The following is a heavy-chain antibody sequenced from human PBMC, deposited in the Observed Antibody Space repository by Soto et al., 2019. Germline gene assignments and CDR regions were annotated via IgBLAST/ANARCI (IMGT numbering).Heavy chain of an antibody. J-gene: IGHJ4*02. D-gene: IGHD5-18*01. V-gene: IGHV4-59*01. CDR3: ARLHTAMVPSGVRHHYYFDS. Sequence: SETLSLTCPVSGGSISPYYWSWIRQSPGKGLDWIGYVHYTGRTNYNPSLKSRVTISVDTSKSQFSLKLSSVTAADTAVYYCARLHTAMVPSGVRHHYYFDSWGQGTLVTVSS. CDR2: VHYTGRT. CDR1: GGSISPYY.